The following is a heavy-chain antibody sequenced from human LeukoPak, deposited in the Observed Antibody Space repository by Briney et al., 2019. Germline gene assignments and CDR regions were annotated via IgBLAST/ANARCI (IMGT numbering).Heavy chain of an antibody. CDR1: GFTFSSYA. D-gene: IGHD6-13*01. V-gene: IGHV3-23*01. CDR2: ISGSGGST. CDR3: AGEAAGTRRLYFDV. Sequence: QPEGSLRLSCVGSGFTFSSYAMSWVRQGPGKGLEWVSSISGSGGSTYYADFVKGRFTISRDNSKNTLYLHMNSLRVEDTAVYYCAGEAAGTRRLYFDVWGRGTLVTVSS. J-gene: IGHJ2*01.